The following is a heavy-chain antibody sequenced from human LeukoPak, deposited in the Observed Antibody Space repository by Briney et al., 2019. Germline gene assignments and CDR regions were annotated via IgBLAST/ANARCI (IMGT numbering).Heavy chain of an antibody. J-gene: IGHJ4*02. V-gene: IGHV3-21*01. CDR1: GFTFSSYS. Sequence: GGSLRLSCAASGFTFSSYSMNWVRQAPGKGLEWVSSISSSSSYIYYADSVKGRFTISRDNAKNSLYPQMNSLRAEDTAVNYCARDGSGTTNFDYWGQGTLVTVSS. D-gene: IGHD3-10*01. CDR2: ISSSSSYI. CDR3: ARDGSGTTNFDY.